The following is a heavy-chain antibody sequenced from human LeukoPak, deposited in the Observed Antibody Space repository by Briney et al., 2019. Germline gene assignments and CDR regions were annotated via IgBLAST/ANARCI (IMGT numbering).Heavy chain of an antibody. V-gene: IGHV3-21*01. CDR2: ITTSSTYT. Sequence: GGSLRLSCAASGFSFSSYNMDWVRQTPGKGLEWISSITTSSTYTFYADSVKGRFTISRDNARNSLYLQMNSLTAEDTAVYYCARDPYSGAYGNTYYYYMDVWGKGTTVTISS. J-gene: IGHJ6*03. CDR1: GFSFSSYN. CDR3: ARDPYSGAYGNTYYYYMDV. D-gene: IGHD1-26*01.